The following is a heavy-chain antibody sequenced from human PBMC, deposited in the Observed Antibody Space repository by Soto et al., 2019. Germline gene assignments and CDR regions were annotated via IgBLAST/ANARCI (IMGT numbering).Heavy chain of an antibody. J-gene: IGHJ4*02. V-gene: IGHV1-69*12. CDR1: GGTFSSYA. Sequence: QVQLVQSGAEVKKPGSSVKVSCKASGGTFSSYAISWVRQAPGQGLEWMGGIIPIFGTANYAQKFQGRVTITADESTSTAYMERSSLRFDDTAVYYCASNVGATHWAYYFDYWGQGTLVTVSS. CDR2: IIPIFGTA. D-gene: IGHD1-26*01. CDR3: ASNVGATHWAYYFDY.